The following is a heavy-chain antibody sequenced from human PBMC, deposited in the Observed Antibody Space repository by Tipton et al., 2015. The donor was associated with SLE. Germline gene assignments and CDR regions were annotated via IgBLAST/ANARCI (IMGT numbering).Heavy chain of an antibody. CDR2: IHYSGTT. CDR1: GGSTSSGGYF. Sequence: TLSLTCTVSGGSTSSGGYFWSWIRQHPGKGLEWIGYIHYSGTTHYSPSLETRVSISVDPSKSQFSLRLTSVTVADTAVYYCARHAGDYAYFDSWGQGILVTVSS. J-gene: IGHJ4*02. V-gene: IGHV4-31*03. D-gene: IGHD4-17*01. CDR3: ARHAGDYAYFDS.